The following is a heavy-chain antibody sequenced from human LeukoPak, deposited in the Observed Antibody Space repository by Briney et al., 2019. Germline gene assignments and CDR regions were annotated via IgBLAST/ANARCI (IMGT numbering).Heavy chain of an antibody. V-gene: IGHV3-23*01. CDR2: MSGSGDKT. Sequence: ETLSPTCAVSGGSISSGGYSWSWVRQAPGEGLEWISAMSGSGDKTHYADSVKGRFTISRDNSKNTLYLQMNSLTAEDTAVYYCAKEGRLKPPDYWGQGTLVTVSS. CDR1: GGSISSGGYS. J-gene: IGHJ4*02. CDR3: AKEGRLKPPDY.